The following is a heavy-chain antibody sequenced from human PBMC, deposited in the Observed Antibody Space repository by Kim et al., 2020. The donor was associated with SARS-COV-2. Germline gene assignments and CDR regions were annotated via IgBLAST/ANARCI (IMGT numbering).Heavy chain of an antibody. D-gene: IGHD1-26*01. J-gene: IGHJ4*02. Sequence: SPSIQGQVTISADKSISTAYLQWSSLKASDTAMYYCARPGVGGSQGGFDYWGQGTLVTVSS. V-gene: IGHV5-51*01. CDR3: ARPGVGGSQGGFDY.